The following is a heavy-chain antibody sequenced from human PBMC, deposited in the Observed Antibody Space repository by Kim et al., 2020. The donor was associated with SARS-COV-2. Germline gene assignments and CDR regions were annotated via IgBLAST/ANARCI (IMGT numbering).Heavy chain of an antibody. D-gene: IGHD5-18*01. CDR1: GFTFSSYA. J-gene: IGHJ4*02. Sequence: GGSLRLSCAASGFTFSSYAMSWVRQAPGKGLEWVSAISGSGGSTYYADPVKGRFTISRDNSKNTLYLQMNSLRAEDMAVYYCAKNPGYSYGYPRYWGQGTLVTVSS. V-gene: IGHV3-23*01. CDR2: ISGSGGST. CDR3: AKNPGYSYGYPRY.